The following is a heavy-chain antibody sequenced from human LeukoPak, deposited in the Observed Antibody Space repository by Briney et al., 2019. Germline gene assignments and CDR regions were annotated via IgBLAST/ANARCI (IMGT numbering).Heavy chain of an antibody. J-gene: IGHJ3*02. D-gene: IGHD6-13*01. CDR1: GFTFSSYE. CDR2: ISSSGSTI. Sequence: PGGSLRLSCAASGFTFSSYEMNWVRQAPGKGVEWVSYISSSGSTIYYADSVKGRFTISRDNAKNSLYLQMNSLRAEDTAVYYCARECSSSCHSGGYAFDIWGQGTMVTVSS. CDR3: ARECSSSCHSGGYAFDI. V-gene: IGHV3-48*03.